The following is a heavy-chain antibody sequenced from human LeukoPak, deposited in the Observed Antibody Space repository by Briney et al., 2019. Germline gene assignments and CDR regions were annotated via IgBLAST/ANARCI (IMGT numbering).Heavy chain of an antibody. J-gene: IGHJ4*02. Sequence: GGSLRLSCAASGFTFSSYSMNWVRQAPGKGLEWVSSISSSSSYIYYADSVKGRFTISRDNSKNTLYLQMNSLRAEDTAVYYCATARFSHFDYWGQGTLVTVSS. CDR3: ATARFSHFDY. D-gene: IGHD3-3*01. CDR1: GFTFSSYS. CDR2: ISSSSSYI. V-gene: IGHV3-21*04.